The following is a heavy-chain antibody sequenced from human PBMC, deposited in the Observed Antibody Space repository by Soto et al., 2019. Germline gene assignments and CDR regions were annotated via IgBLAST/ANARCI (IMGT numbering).Heavy chain of an antibody. CDR3: ARRGAGYNYDY. J-gene: IGHJ4*02. CDR2: IFPGDSDT. CDR1: GYSFPGFW. D-gene: IGHD5-12*01. V-gene: IGHV5-51*01. Sequence: GESLKISCGASGYSFPGFWIGWVRQMPGKGLEWMGIIFPGDSDTRYSPSFQGQVTISADKSISTAYLEWSSLKASDTAMYYCARRGAGYNYDYWGQGTLVTVSS.